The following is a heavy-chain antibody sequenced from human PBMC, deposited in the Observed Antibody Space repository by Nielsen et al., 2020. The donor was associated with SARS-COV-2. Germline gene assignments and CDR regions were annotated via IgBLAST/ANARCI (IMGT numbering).Heavy chain of an antibody. CDR2: ISGSGGST. D-gene: IGHD6-19*01. Sequence: GESLKISCAASGFTFSSYAMSWVRQAPGKGLEWVSAISGSGGSTYYADSVKGRFTISRDNPKNTLYLQMNSLRAEDTAVYYCAKVRPIAVAAMSWFDPWGQGTLVTVSS. CDR1: GFTFSSYA. CDR3: AKVRPIAVAAMSWFDP. V-gene: IGHV3-23*01. J-gene: IGHJ5*02.